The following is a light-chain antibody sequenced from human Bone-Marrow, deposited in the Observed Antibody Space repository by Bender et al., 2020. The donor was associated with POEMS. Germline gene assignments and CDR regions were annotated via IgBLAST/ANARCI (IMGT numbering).Light chain of an antibody. CDR3: SAYTSTNTWV. V-gene: IGLV2-18*02. J-gene: IGLJ3*02. CDR1: SSDLRFYNR. CDR2: EVS. Sequence: SALTQPPSVSGSPGQSVTISCTRTSSDLRFYNRVCWYQQPPGTAPKLLIYEVSYRPSGVPDRFSGSNSGNTASLTISGLQAEDEADYYCSAYTSTNTWVFGGGTKLTVL.